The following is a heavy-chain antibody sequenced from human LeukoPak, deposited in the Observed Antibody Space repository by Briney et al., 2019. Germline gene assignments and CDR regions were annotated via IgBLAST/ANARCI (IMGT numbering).Heavy chain of an antibody. D-gene: IGHD6-13*01. CDR3: ARGGAEHSSSWYIAEYFQH. CDR2: INPTSGGT. CDR1: RYTFTGYY. Sequence: ASEKVSCKASRYTFTGYYMHWVRQAPGQGLEGMGWINPTSGGTNYEQKLQGRVTMTRDTSLRTAYMELSRLRSDDTAVYYCARGGAEHSSSWYIAEYFQHWGQGTLVTVSS. J-gene: IGHJ1*01. V-gene: IGHV1-2*02.